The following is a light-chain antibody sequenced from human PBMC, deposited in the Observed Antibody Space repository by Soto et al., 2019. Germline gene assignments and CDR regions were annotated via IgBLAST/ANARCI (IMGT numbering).Light chain of an antibody. V-gene: IGKV1-5*03. J-gene: IGKJ3*01. CDR3: QQSFSIPFT. CDR1: QSISSW. Sequence: DIQMTQSPSTLSASVGDRVTITCRASQSISSWLAWYQQKPGKAPKLLICKASSLESGVPSRFSGSGSGTEFTLTISSLQPDDFATYYCQQSFSIPFTFGPGTKVEIK. CDR2: KAS.